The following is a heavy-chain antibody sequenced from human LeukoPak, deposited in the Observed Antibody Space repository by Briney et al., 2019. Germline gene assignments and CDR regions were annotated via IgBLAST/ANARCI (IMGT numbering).Heavy chain of an antibody. CDR3: ARGLGYCSSTSCYAGSLDY. J-gene: IGHJ4*02. CDR2: ISAYNGNT. V-gene: IGHV1-18*01. D-gene: IGHD2-2*01. Sequence: GASVKVSCKASGYTFTSYGISWVRQAPGQGLEWMGWISAYNGNTNYAQKLQGTVTMTTDTSTSTAYMELRSLRSDDTAVYYCARGLGYCSSTSCYAGSLDYWGQGTLVTVSS. CDR1: GYTFTSYG.